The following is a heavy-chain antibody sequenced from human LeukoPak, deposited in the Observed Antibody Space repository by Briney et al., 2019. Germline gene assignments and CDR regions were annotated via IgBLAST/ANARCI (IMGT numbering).Heavy chain of an antibody. CDR3: ARDLFWGFGEREGVKLGVY. Sequence: GASVRVSCTASGYTFTSYGISWVRQAPGQGLEWMGWISAYNGNTNYAQKLQGRVTITTDTSTSTAYMELRSLRSDDTAVYYCARDLFWGFGEREGVKLGVYWGQGPLVTVSS. D-gene: IGHD3-10*01. V-gene: IGHV1-18*01. CDR1: GYTFTSYG. J-gene: IGHJ4*02. CDR2: ISAYNGNT.